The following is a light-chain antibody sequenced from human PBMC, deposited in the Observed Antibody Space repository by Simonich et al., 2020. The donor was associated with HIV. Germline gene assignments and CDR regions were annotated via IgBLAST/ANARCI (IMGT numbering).Light chain of an antibody. CDR1: QSVSSN. CDR3: QQYNNRPLT. CDR2: DAS. Sequence: EIVMTQSPATLSVSPGERATLSCRASQSVSSNLVWYQQKPGQAPRLLIYDASTRATGIPAKFSGSWSGTGFTLTISNMQPADIAVYFCQQYNNRPLTFGGGTKVEIK. J-gene: IGKJ4*01. V-gene: IGKV3-15*01.